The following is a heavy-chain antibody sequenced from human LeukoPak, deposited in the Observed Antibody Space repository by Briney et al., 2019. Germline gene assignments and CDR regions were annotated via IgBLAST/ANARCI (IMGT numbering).Heavy chain of an antibody. Sequence: GGSLRLSCAASVFTFSSYWMHLVRQAPGKGLMWVSRIKSDGSETSYADSVKGRFTISRDNARNTLYLQMNSLRPEDTAIYYCASDRVFYGLDVWGQGTTVTVSS. V-gene: IGHV3-74*01. CDR3: ASDRVFYGLDV. CDR2: IKSDGSET. J-gene: IGHJ6*02. CDR1: VFTFSSYW.